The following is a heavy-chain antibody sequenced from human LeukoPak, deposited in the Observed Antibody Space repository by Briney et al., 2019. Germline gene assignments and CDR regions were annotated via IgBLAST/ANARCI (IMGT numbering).Heavy chain of an antibody. Sequence: PSETLSLTCAAYGGSFSGYYWSWIRQPPGKGLEWIGEINHSGSTNYNPSLKSRVTISVDTSKNQFSLKLSSVTAADTAVYYCARGRRGYYDSSGYYLYYFDYWGQGTLVTVSS. D-gene: IGHD3-22*01. CDR2: INHSGST. CDR1: GGSFSGYY. V-gene: IGHV4-34*01. CDR3: ARGRRGYYDSSGYYLYYFDY. J-gene: IGHJ4*02.